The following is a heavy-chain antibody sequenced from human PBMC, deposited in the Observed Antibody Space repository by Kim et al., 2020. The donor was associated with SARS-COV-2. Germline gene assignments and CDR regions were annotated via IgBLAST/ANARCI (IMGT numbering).Heavy chain of an antibody. J-gene: IGHJ4*02. V-gene: IGHV3-11*01. CDR1: GFTFSDYW. D-gene: IGHD3-16*02. CDR3: ARDRDIWGSFRLAS. Sequence: GGSLRLSCKASGFTFSDYWMSWIRQAPGRGLEWISYITGNGINTFHAESVKGRFTISRNNFKNMLYLQMDSLRVADTAIYYCARDRDIWGSFRLASWGQGTLVAVSP. CDR2: ITGNGINT.